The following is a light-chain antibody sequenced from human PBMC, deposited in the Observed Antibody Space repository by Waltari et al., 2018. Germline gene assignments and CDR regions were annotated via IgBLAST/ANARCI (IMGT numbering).Light chain of an antibody. V-gene: IGKV4-1*01. J-gene: IGKJ1*01. CDR3: QHYYSPPWT. CDR2: GAS. Sequence: SCLYSYNNKNYLAWYQQKPGQPPKLLIYGASTRESGVPDRFSGSVSGTDFTLTISSLQAEDVAVYYCQHYYSPPWTFGQGTKVEIK. CDR1: SCLYSYNNKNY.